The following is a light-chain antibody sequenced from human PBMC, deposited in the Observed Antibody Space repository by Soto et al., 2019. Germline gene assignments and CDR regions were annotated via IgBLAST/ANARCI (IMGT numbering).Light chain of an antibody. CDR1: QSVSGSD. V-gene: IGKV3-20*01. CDR2: GVS. J-gene: IGKJ4*01. Sequence: EVVSTQSPGTLSLSPGERATLSCRASQSVSGSDLAWYQQKPGQAPRLLISGVSNRATGTPDRFSGSGSGTDFTLTIRRLEPEDFAVYYCKQYNNWPLTFGGGTKVDIK. CDR3: KQYNNWPLT.